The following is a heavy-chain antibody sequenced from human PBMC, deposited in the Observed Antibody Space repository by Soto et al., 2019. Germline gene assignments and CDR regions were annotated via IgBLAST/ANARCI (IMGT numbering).Heavy chain of an antibody. J-gene: IGHJ4*02. CDR2: FDPEDGET. Sequence: ASVKVSCKVSGYTLTELSMHWVRQAPGKGLEWMGGFDPEDGETIYAQKFQGRVTMTEDTSTDTAYMELSSLRSEDTAVYYYGSGSGRNLYYFDYWGQGTLVTVSS. CDR1: GYTLTELS. CDR3: GSGSGRNLYYFDY. D-gene: IGHD3-10*01. V-gene: IGHV1-24*01.